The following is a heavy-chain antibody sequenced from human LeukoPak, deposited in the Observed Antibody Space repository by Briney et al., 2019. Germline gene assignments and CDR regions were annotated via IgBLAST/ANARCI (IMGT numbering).Heavy chain of an antibody. CDR3: AKLPLGYYYDSSGYYEPMYYFDY. CDR1: GFTFSSYG. J-gene: IGHJ4*02. Sequence: TGGSLTLSCAASGFTFSSYGMHWVRQAPGKGLEWVAVISYDGSNKYYADSVKGRFTISRDNSKNTLYLQMNSLRAEDTAVYYCAKLPLGYYYDSSGYYEPMYYFDYWGQGTLVTVSS. V-gene: IGHV3-30*18. CDR2: ISYDGSNK. D-gene: IGHD3-22*01.